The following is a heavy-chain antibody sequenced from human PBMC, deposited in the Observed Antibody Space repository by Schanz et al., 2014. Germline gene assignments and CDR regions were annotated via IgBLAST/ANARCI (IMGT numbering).Heavy chain of an antibody. CDR3: ARGGSSGYDFSIYYMDV. CDR1: GFTFDPYA. V-gene: IGHV3-33*08. J-gene: IGHJ6*03. Sequence: VQLVESGGGLVRPGGSLRLSCAASGFTFDPYAMHWLRQSPGKGLEWVAVIRYDGRNKNFVESVKGRFTISRDNSNNTVYLQMNSLRAEDTAAYYCARGGSSGYDFSIYYMDVWGKGTTVTVSS. CDR2: IRYDGRNK. D-gene: IGHD5-12*01.